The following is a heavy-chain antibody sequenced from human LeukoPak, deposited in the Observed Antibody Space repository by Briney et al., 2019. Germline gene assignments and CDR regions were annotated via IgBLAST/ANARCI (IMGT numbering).Heavy chain of an antibody. CDR2: FIPLFGSA. D-gene: IGHD3-22*01. CDR1: GDTFSTNA. V-gene: IGHV1-69*05. J-gene: IGHJ4*02. Sequence: SVKVSCKASGDTFSTNALSWVRLAPGQGLEWMGGFIPLFGSAHYAQKLQRRITITTDESTSTAYMVLSNLRSDDTAVYYCARGGGPYESTGFFARPFDYWGQGTLVTVSS. CDR3: ARGGGPYESTGFFARPFDY.